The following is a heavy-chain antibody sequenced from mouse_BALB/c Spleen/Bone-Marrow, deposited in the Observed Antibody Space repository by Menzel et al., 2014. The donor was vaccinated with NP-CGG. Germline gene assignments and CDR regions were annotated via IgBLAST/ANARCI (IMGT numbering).Heavy chain of an antibody. J-gene: IGHJ4*01. CDR3: ARTYGDSPYFYGMDY. V-gene: IGHV1S81*02. CDR2: INPSNGRT. CDR1: GYTFTSYW. D-gene: IGHD2-13*01. Sequence: VQLQQSGAELVKPGTSVKLSCKTSGYTFTSYWMHWVKQRPGQGLEWIGEINPSNGRTNYNEKFKNKATLTVDKSSSTAYMQLSSLTSEDSAVYFCARTYGDSPYFYGMDYCGQGTSVTVSS.